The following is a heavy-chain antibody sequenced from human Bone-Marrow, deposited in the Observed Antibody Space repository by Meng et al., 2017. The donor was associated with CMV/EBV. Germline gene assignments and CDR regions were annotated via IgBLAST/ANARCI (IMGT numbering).Heavy chain of an antibody. Sequence: GSLSVSYSYWGWIRQPPGKGLEWIGSIYYSGSTFYNPSLKSRLTISVDTSKNQFSLKLSSVTAADTALYYCARHRSRMGSAGLIDYWGQGPLVTVSS. CDR1: GSLSVSYSY. V-gene: IGHV4-39*01. J-gene: IGHJ4*02. CDR2: IYYSGST. CDR3: ARHRSRMGSAGLIDY. D-gene: IGHD6-13*01.